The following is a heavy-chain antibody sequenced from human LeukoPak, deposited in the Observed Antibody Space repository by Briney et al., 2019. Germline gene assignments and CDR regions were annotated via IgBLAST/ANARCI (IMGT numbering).Heavy chain of an antibody. J-gene: IGHJ6*04. D-gene: IGHD3-3*01. CDR1: GGPINFY. CDR2: IYPNGST. CDR3: ARDVRRALRFNNFYPYFGMDV. Sequence: SETLSLTCSVSGGPINFYWSWIRQSPGKGLEWIGCIYPNGSTSYNSPLKSRVTISLDTSEKQVSLMLKSVTAADTAVYYCARDVRRALRFNNFYPYFGMDVWGKGTTVIVST. V-gene: IGHV4-59*01.